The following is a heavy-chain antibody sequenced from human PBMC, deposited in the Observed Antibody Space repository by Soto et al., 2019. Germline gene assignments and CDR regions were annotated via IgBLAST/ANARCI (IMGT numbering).Heavy chain of an antibody. CDR2: IDPSDSQT. J-gene: IGHJ4*02. D-gene: IGHD3-22*01. CDR1: GYSFAGYW. CDR3: ARQIYDSDTGPNFQYYFDS. Sequence: PGVSLKISCKGSGYSFAGYWITWVRQKPGKGLEWMGRIDPSDSQTYYSPSFRGHVTISVTKSIATVFLQWSSLRASDTAMYYCARQIYDSDTGPNFQYYFDSWGQGTPVPVSS. V-gene: IGHV5-10-1*01.